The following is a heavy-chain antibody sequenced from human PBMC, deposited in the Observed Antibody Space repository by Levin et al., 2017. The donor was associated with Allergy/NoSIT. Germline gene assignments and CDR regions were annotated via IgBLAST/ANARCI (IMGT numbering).Heavy chain of an antibody. CDR2: VYTSGTT. J-gene: IGHJ5*02. Sequence: SQTLSLTCTVSGGSMSTYYWSWIRQPAGGGLEWIGRVYTSGTTDYNSSLKSRVTMSIDTSTSQFSLKLRSVTAADTAVYYCARDRNYHGLGSYGPWGQGTLVTVSS. CDR1: GGSMSTYY. CDR3: ARDRNYHGLGSYGP. D-gene: IGHD3-10*01. V-gene: IGHV4-4*07.